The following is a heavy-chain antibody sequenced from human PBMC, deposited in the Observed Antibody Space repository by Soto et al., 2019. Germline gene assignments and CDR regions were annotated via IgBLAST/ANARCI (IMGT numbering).Heavy chain of an antibody. CDR1: GYSLSDLS. CDR2: LDAEDGET. CDR3: ATLPRTIERTPAAIWSFDS. Sequence: ASVKVSCKVSGYSLSDLSIHWVRQAPGKGLEWMGGLDAEDGETIYAQKLQGRGTMTEDTSTDTAYMELSSLTSENTAMYYCATLPRTIERTPAAIWSFDSWGQGTLVTVSS. J-gene: IGHJ4*02. V-gene: IGHV1-24*01. D-gene: IGHD2-2*01.